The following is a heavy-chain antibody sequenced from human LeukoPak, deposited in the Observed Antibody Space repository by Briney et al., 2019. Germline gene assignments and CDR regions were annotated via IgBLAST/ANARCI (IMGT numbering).Heavy chain of an antibody. V-gene: IGHV4-39*01. J-gene: IGHJ4*02. CDR2: LYYSGST. D-gene: IGHD3-10*01. CDR1: GGSISSSSYY. Sequence: PSETLSLTCTVSGGSISSSSYYWGWIRQPPGKGLEWIGSLYYSGSTYYNPSLKSRVTISADTSKNQFSLKLSSVTAADTAVYYCASGMRVRRPFDYWGQGTLVTVSS. CDR3: ASGMRVRRPFDY.